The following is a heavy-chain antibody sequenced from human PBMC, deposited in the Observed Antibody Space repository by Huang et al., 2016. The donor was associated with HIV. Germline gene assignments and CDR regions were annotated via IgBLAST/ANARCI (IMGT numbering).Heavy chain of an antibody. CDR2: CTVANGNT. Sequence: QVQLVQSGAEVKKPGASVKVSCKASGYTFSQYARHWVRQAPGQRLECLGWCTVANGNTKYSPKFQGRVPITRDTSASTSYLELNGLGSEDTGVYYCARDPGDILTGYSLGSYYMDVWGKGTTVTVSS. V-gene: IGHV1-3*01. J-gene: IGHJ6*03. CDR3: ARDPGDILTGYSLGSYYMDV. D-gene: IGHD3-9*01. CDR1: GYTFSQYA.